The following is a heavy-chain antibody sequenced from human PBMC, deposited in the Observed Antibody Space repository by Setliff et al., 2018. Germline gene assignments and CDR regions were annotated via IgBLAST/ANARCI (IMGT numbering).Heavy chain of an antibody. CDR2: ISSRSDII. D-gene: IGHD3-22*01. CDR1: GITFSTYS. J-gene: IGHJ6*03. CDR3: ATNPRKGRSGGYYYDDPYYYYMDV. Sequence: GGSLRLSCAASGITFSTYSMNWVRQAPGKGLEWVSYISSRSDIIYYADSVKGRFTISRDNAKNSLYLQVNSLRAEDTAVYYCATNPRKGRSGGYYYDDPYYYYMDVRGKGTTVTVSS. V-gene: IGHV3-48*01.